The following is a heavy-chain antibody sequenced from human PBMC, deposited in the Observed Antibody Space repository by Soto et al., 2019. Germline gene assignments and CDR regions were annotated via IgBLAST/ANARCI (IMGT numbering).Heavy chain of an antibody. CDR1: GFTFSSYA. CDR2: ISGSGGST. V-gene: IGHV3-23*01. D-gene: IGHD3-22*01. J-gene: IGHJ3*02. CDR3: AKVLGYDSSGYYRNDAFDI. Sequence: EVQLLESGGGLVQPGGSLRLSCAASGFTFSSYAMSWVRQAPGKGLEWVSAISGSGGSTYYADSVKGRFTISRDNSKNTLYLQMNSLRAEDTAVYYCAKVLGYDSSGYYRNDAFDIWGQGTMVTVSS.